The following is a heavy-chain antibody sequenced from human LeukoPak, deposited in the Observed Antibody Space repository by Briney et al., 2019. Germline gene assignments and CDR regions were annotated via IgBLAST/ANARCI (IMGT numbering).Heavy chain of an antibody. Sequence: SETLSLTCTVSGGSISSGSYCWSWIRQPAGKGLEWIGRIYTSGSTNYNPSLKSRVTISVDTSKNQFSLKLGSVTAADTAVYYCARAGRYYDSWSGFAAPDYYMDVWGKGTTVTVSS. CDR2: IYTSGST. J-gene: IGHJ6*03. CDR1: GGSISSGSYC. V-gene: IGHV4-61*02. D-gene: IGHD3-3*01. CDR3: ARAGRYYDSWSGFAAPDYYMDV.